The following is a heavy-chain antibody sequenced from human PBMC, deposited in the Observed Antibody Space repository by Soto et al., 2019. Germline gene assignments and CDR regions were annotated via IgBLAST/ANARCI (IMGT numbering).Heavy chain of an antibody. J-gene: IGHJ6*02. Sequence: GGSLRLSCAASGFTFSSYAMTWVRQAPGKGLEWVSAISGSSGTINYADSVKGRFAISRDNSQNTLYLQMNSLRAEDTAVYYCAKKRAFDSSGYVFYYGMDVWGQGTTVTVSS. V-gene: IGHV3-23*01. CDR1: GFTFSSYA. D-gene: IGHD3-22*01. CDR2: ISGSSGTI. CDR3: AKKRAFDSSGYVFYYGMDV.